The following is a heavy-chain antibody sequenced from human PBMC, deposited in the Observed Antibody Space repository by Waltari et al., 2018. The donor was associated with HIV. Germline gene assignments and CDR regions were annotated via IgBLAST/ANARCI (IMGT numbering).Heavy chain of an antibody. CDR3: AKEGWELLQFGYYFDY. D-gene: IGHD1-26*01. J-gene: IGHJ4*02. Sequence: QVQLVESGGGVVQPGKSLRLSRAASGFTFSNFGITWVRRAPGKGLDWVVVISIDGRNEYYADSVNVRFTISRDNTKNTVYLQMNSLRADDTAVYYCAKEGWELLQFGYYFDYWGQGTLVTVSS. V-gene: IGHV3-30*18. CDR1: GFTFSNFG. CDR2: ISIDGRNE.